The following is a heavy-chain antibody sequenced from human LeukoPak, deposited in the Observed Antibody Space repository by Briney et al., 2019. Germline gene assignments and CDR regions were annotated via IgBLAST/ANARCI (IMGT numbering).Heavy chain of an antibody. Sequence: SVKVSCKASGGTFSSYAISWVRQAPGQGLEWMGRIIPILGIANYAQKFQGRVTMTRDTSTSTVYMELSSLRSEDTAIYYCARVLGAHRYGSIDHWGQGTLVTVSP. CDR3: ARVLGAHRYGSIDH. D-gene: IGHD5-18*01. V-gene: IGHV1-69*04. J-gene: IGHJ4*02. CDR1: GGTFSSYA. CDR2: IIPILGIA.